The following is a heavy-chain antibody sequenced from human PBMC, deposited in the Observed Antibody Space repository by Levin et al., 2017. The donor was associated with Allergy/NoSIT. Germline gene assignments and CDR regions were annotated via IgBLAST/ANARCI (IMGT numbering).Heavy chain of an antibody. CDR1: GGSFSGYY. J-gene: IGHJ3*02. V-gene: IGHV4-34*01. CDR2: INHSGST. Sequence: ASETLSLTCAVYGGSFSGYYWSWIRQPPGKGLEWIGEINHSGSTNYNPSLKSRVTISVDTSKNQFSLKLSSVTAADTAVYYCARGLGFPDAFDIWGQGTMVTVSS. D-gene: IGHD2-2*03. CDR3: ARGLGFPDAFDI.